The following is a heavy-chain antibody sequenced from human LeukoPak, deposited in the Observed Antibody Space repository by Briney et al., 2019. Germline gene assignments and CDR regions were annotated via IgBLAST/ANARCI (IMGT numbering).Heavy chain of an antibody. J-gene: IGHJ5*02. V-gene: IGHV1-8*01. CDR2: MNPNSGNT. D-gene: IGHD5-18*01. Sequence: ASVKVSCKASGYTFTSYDINWVRQATGQGLEWMGWMNPNSGNTGYAQKFQGRVTMTRNTSISTAYMELSSLRSEDTAVYYCARGGDTAMARMARWFDPWGQGTLVTVSS. CDR1: GYTFTSYD. CDR3: ARGGDTAMARMARWFDP.